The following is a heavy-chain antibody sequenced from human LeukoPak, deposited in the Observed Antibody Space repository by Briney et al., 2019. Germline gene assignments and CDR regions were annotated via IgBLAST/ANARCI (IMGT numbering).Heavy chain of an antibody. CDR2: SRNKAKSYST. Sequence: GGSLRLSCAASGFTFSDHYMDWVRQAPGKGLEWVGRSRNKAKSYSTEYAASGKGRFTLSRDDLKNLLYLQMNSLKIEDTAVYYCARVSCSSVNCRLEHFDLWGRGTLVTVSS. CDR3: ARVSCSSVNCRLEHFDL. CDR1: GFTFSDHY. V-gene: IGHV3-72*01. D-gene: IGHD2-2*01. J-gene: IGHJ2*01.